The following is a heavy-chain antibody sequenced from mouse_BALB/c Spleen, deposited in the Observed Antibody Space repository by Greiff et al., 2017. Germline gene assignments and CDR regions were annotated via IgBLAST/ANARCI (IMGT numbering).Heavy chain of an antibody. Sequence: LQQPGSELVRPGASVKLSCKASGYTFTSYWMHWVKQRHGQGLEGIGNIYPGSGSTNYDEKFKSKGTLTVDTSSSTAYMHLSSLTSEDSAVYYCTRSLFDYWGQGTTLTVSA. CDR2: IYPGSGST. CDR1: GYTFTSYW. J-gene: IGHJ2*01. V-gene: IGHV1S22*01. CDR3: TRSLFDY.